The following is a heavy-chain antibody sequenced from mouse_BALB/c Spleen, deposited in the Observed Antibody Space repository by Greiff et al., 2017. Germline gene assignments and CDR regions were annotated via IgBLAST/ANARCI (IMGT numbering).Heavy chain of an antibody. Sequence: EVKVVESGGGLVKPGGSLKLSCAASGFTFSDYYMYWVRQTPEKRLEWVATISDGGSYTYSPDSVKGRFTISRDNAKNNLYLQMSSLKSEDTAMYYCARAITTVYFDYWGQGTTRTVSS. CDR2: ISDGGSYT. CDR1: GFTFSDYY. V-gene: IGHV5-4*02. CDR3: ARAITTVYFDY. J-gene: IGHJ2*01. D-gene: IGHD1-1*01.